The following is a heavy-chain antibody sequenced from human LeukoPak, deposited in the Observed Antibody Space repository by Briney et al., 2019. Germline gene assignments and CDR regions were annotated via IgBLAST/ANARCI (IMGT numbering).Heavy chain of an antibody. Sequence: GGSLRLSCAASGFTFSSYAMSWVRQAPGKGLEWVSAISGSGGSTYYADSGKGRFTISRDNSKNTLYLQMNSLRAEDTAVYYCGKSASHHLRPGQSGSYPGLDYWGQGTLVTVSS. D-gene: IGHD1-26*01. CDR1: GFTFSSYA. J-gene: IGHJ4*02. CDR2: ISGSGGST. CDR3: GKSASHHLRPGQSGSYPGLDY. V-gene: IGHV3-23*01.